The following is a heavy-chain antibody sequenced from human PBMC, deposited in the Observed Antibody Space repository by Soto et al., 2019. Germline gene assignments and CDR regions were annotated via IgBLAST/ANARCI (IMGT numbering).Heavy chain of an antibody. Sequence: QVQLQESGPGLVRPSQTLSLTCTVSGGSINIGGFYWTWIRQHPGKGLEYLGYVHYSWSTYNNLGSRLTISLDTSKNQFCLKLSSVTAADTAVYYCARMNRDVGCFDLWGRGTLAAVSS. J-gene: IGHJ2*01. CDR1: GGSINIGGFY. V-gene: IGHV4-31*03. D-gene: IGHD3-10*01. CDR2: VHYSWST. CDR3: ARMNRDVGCFDL.